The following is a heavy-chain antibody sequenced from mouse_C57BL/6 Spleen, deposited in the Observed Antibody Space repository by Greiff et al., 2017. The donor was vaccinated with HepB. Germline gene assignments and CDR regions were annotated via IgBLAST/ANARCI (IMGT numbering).Heavy chain of an antibody. CDR1: GYTFTSYW. J-gene: IGHJ1*03. D-gene: IGHD2-1*01. CDR2: IDPSDSYT. CDR3: ARRGGNIHWYCDV. Sequence: QVQLQQPGAELVKPGASVKLSCKASGYTFTSYWMQWVKQRPGQGLEWIGEIDPSDSYTNYNQKFKGKATLTVDTSSSTAYMQLSSLTSEDSAVYYCARRGGNIHWYCDVWGTGTTVTVSS. V-gene: IGHV1-50*01.